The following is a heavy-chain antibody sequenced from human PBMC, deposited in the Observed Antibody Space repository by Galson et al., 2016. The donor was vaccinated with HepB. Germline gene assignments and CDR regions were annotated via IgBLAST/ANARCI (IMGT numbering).Heavy chain of an antibody. D-gene: IGHD3-10*01. CDR3: ARHLRVGSGSHRDVFDI. CDR2: INPSGWSS. V-gene: IGHV3-23*01. CDR1: GLTFATYA. J-gene: IGHJ3*02. Sequence: SLRLSCAASGLTFATYAMTWVRQAPGKGLELVSSINPSGWSSHNADSVKGRFTTSRDNSKFTLYLQMSSLRAEDAAVYYCARHLRVGSGSHRDVFDIWGQGTMVSVSS.